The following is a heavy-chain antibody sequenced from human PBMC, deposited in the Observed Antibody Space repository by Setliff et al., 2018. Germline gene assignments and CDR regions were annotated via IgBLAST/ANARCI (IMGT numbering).Heavy chain of an antibody. CDR3: ARRYSGYDYLKPFDY. V-gene: IGHV4-34*01. Sequence: SETLSLTCAVYGGSFTDHFWSWIRQPPGKGLEWIGEINHSGSTYYNPSLKSRVTISVDTSKNQFSLKLSSVTAADTAVYYCARRYSGYDYLKPFDYWGQGTLVTSPQ. CDR1: GGSFTDHF. CDR2: INHSGST. J-gene: IGHJ4*02. D-gene: IGHD5-12*01.